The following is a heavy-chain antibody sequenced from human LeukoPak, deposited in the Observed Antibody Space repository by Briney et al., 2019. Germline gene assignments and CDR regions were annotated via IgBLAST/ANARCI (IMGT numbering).Heavy chain of an antibody. CDR3: ARRWSYGSGRPHNWSDP. CDR2: IYYSGST. V-gene: IGHV4-31*03. D-gene: IGHD3-10*01. J-gene: IGHJ5*02. CDR1: GGSISSGGYY. Sequence: SETLSLTCTVSGGSISSGGYYWSWIRQHPGKGLEWIGYIYYSGSTYYNPSLKSRVSISVDTSKSHFSLKLSSVTAADTAVYYCARRWSYGSGRPHNWSDPWGQGTLVTVSS.